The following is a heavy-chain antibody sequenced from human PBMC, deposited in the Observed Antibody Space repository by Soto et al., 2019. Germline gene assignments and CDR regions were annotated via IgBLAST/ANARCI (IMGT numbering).Heavy chain of an antibody. V-gene: IGHV3-33*01. D-gene: IGHD6-13*01. CDR3: ARASAPAAGLSLDY. CDR2: IWYDGSNK. CDR1: GFTFSSYG. Sequence: GESLKISCAASGFTFSSYGMHWVRQAPGKGLEWVAVIWYDGSNKYYADSVKGRFTISRDNSKNTLYLQMNSLRAEDTAVYYCARASAPAAGLSLDYWGQGTLVTVSS. J-gene: IGHJ4*02.